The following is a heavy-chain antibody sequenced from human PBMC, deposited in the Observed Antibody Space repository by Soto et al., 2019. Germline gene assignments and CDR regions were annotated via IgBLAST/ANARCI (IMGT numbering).Heavy chain of an antibody. V-gene: IGHV3-23*01. CDR3: AKDINGPYLVIIGLDY. J-gene: IGHJ4*02. CDR1: GFTFSTYA. D-gene: IGHD3-3*01. CDR2: VSASGLNT. Sequence: EGSLRLSCAASGFTFSTYAMAWVRQAPGKGLEWVSGVSASGLNTDYADPVKGRFYISRDNSKNTVSLHMNSLRAEDTALYYCAKDINGPYLVIIGLDYWGQGTLVTVSS.